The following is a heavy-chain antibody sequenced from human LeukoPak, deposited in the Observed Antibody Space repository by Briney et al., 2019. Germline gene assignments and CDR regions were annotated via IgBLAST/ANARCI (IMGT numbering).Heavy chain of an antibody. CDR2: ISSGSTTI. Sequence: TGGSLRLSCAASRFTFSSYSLNWVRQAPGRGQEWLSYISSGSTTIYYADSVKGRFTISRDNAKNTLYLQMNSLRAEDTAVYYCARYTSEWSFDYWGQGTLVTVSS. CDR3: ARYTSEWSFDY. CDR1: RFTFSSYS. J-gene: IGHJ4*02. D-gene: IGHD6-19*01. V-gene: IGHV3-48*01.